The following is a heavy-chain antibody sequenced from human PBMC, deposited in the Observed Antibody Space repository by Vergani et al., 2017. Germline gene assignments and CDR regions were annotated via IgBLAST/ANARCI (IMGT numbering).Heavy chain of an antibody. V-gene: IGHV4-4*03. CDR3: ASRNDASDYVFSY. Sequence: QVQLQESGPGLVKPPGTLSLTRAVSGDSISSSNWWSWVRQPPGKGLECIGEIFHTGSTNYNPSLKSRVTISVDRSMIQFSLKLTSVTAADTAVYYCASRNDASDYVFSYWGQGTLVTVSS. CDR1: GDSISSSNW. D-gene: IGHD4-17*01. J-gene: IGHJ4*02. CDR2: IFHTGST.